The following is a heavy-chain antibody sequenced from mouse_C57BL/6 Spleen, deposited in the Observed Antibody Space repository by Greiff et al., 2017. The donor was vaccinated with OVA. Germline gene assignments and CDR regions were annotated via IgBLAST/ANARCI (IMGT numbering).Heavy chain of an antibody. J-gene: IGHJ3*01. V-gene: IGHV1-82*01. CDR2: IYPGDGDT. CDR1: GYAFSSSW. CDR3: ARDYYGSPWFAY. D-gene: IGHD1-1*01. Sequence: QVQLQQSGPELVKPGASVKLSCKASGYAFSSSWMNWVKQRPGQGLEWIGRIYPGDGDTNYNGKFKGKATLTADKSSSTAYMQLSSLTSEDSAVYFCARDYYGSPWFAYWGQGTLVTVSA.